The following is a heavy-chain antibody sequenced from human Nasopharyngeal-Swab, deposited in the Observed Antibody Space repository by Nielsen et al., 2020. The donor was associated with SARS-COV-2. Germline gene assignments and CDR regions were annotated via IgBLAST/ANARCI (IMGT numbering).Heavy chain of an antibody. CDR3: AKDHVKYGDYVRYDYGMDV. J-gene: IGHJ6*02. CDR2: IGTAGDT. Sequence: GGSLRLSCAASGFTFSSYDMHWVRQATGKGLEWVSAIGTAGDTYYPGSVKGRFTISRENAKNSLYLQMNSLRAEDTAVYYCAKDHVKYGDYVRYDYGMDVWGQGTTVTVSS. CDR1: GFTFSSYD. V-gene: IGHV3-13*01. D-gene: IGHD4-17*01.